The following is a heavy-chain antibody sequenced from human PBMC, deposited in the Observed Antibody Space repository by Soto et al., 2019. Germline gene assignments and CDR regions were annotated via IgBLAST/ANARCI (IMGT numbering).Heavy chain of an antibody. V-gene: IGHV4-4*02. CDR2: IYHSGST. CDR3: ARRDIVVVVAATGAFDI. CDR1: SGSISSSNW. Sequence: QVQLQESGPGLVKPSGTLSLTCAVSSGSISSSNWWSWVRQPPGKGLEWIGEIYHSGSTNYNPSLKIRVTISVDKSKNQFSLKLSSVTAADTAVYYCARRDIVVVVAATGAFDIWGQGTMVTVSS. J-gene: IGHJ3*02. D-gene: IGHD2-15*01.